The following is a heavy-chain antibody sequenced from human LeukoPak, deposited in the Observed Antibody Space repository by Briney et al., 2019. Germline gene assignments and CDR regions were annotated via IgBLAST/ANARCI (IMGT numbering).Heavy chain of an antibody. J-gene: IGHJ6*03. V-gene: IGHV3-21*01. CDR1: GFTFGSYS. CDR2: ISSSSSYI. D-gene: IGHD6-13*01. CDR3: ARDLYGYRYYMDV. Sequence: PGGSLRLSXAASGFTFGSYSMNWVRQSPGKGLEWLSSISSSSSYIYYADSVKGRFTISRDNAKNSLYLQMNSLRAEDTAVYYCARDLYGYRYYMDVWGKGTTVTVSS.